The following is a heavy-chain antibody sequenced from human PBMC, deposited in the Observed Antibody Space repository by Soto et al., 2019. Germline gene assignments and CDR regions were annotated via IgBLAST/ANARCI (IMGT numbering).Heavy chain of an antibody. V-gene: IGHV1-69*01. Sequence: VQLMQSGAEVKQPGSSVKVSCKASGGTFSSHSINWVRQAPGQGLEWMGGIITLYGTANYAQNFQGRVTITADQSTSTAYMELNSLRSDDTAVYYCARDVGYGDFPAVLLDWGQGTLVTVSS. J-gene: IGHJ4*02. D-gene: IGHD4-17*01. CDR1: GGTFSSHS. CDR3: ARDVGYGDFPAVLLD. CDR2: IITLYGTA.